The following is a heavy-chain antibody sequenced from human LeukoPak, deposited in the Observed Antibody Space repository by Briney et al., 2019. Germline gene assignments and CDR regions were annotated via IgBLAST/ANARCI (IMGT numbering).Heavy chain of an antibody. CDR2: ITYNSGTI. J-gene: IGHJ4*02. CDR3: ARDSGYSYADDC. V-gene: IGHV3-48*02. CDR1: GFTFRSYA. Sequence: GGSLRLSCAASGFTFRSYAMQWVRQAPGKGLEWVSYITYNSGTIFYADSVKGRFTISRDNAKDSLYLQMSSLRDEDTAVYYCARDSGYSYADDCWGQGTLVTVSS. D-gene: IGHD5-18*01.